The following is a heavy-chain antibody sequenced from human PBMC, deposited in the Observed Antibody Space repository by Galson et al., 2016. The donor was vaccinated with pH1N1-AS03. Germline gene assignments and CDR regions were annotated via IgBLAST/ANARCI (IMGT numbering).Heavy chain of an antibody. Sequence: SLRLSCAASGFTFHNFAMTWVRQAPGKGLEWVSVIYSRGNIFYADSVKGRFTISRDNSKNTVYLQMNSLKSEDTAVYFCAWDLKPHTIGGACWGQGTLVTVSS. CDR1: GFTFHNFA. V-gene: IGHV3-66*01. D-gene: IGHD1-26*01. CDR3: AWDLKPHTIGGAC. J-gene: IGHJ4*02. CDR2: IYSRGNI.